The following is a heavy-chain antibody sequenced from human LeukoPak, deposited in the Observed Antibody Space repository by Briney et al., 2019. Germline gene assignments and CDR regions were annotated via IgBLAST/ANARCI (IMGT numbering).Heavy chain of an antibody. CDR2: IIPIFGTA. V-gene: IGHV1-69*13. CDR3: ARSYRVLWFGELLWGAFDI. Sequence: SVKVSCKASGGTFISYAISWVRQAPGQGLEGMGGIIPIFGTANYAQKFQGRVTITADESTRPAYIAQSRLRSEDTAVYYCARSYRVLWFGELLWGAFDIWGQGTMVTVSS. CDR1: GGTFISYA. J-gene: IGHJ3*02. D-gene: IGHD3-10*01.